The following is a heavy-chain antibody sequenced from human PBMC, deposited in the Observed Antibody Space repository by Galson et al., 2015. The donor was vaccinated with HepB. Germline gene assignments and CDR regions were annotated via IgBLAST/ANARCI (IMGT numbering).Heavy chain of an antibody. J-gene: IGHJ4*02. Sequence: SLRLPCAASGFTFSNYAMSWVRQAPGKGLEWVSCISGGAASTDYADSVRGRFTISRDNSKNTLYLQMNSLRADDTAVYYCAKDGGYFHGSGSFFDYWGQGTLVTASS. V-gene: IGHV3-23*01. D-gene: IGHD3-10*01. CDR2: ISGGAAST. CDR1: GFTFSNYA. CDR3: AKDGGYFHGSGSFFDY.